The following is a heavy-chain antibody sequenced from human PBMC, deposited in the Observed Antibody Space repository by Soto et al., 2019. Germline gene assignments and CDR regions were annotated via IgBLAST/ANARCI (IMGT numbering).Heavy chain of an antibody. V-gene: IGHV3-23*01. CDR3: AKVGAFQMTNGRNLAFDI. CDR2: ISGSGGST. D-gene: IGHD2-8*01. J-gene: IGHJ3*02. Sequence: EVQLLESGGGLVQPGGSLRLSCAASGFTFSSYAMSWVRQAPGKGLEWVSAISGSGGSTYYADSVKGRFTISRDNSKNTLYLQMDSLRAEDTAVYYCAKVGAFQMTNGRNLAFDIWGQGTMVTVSS. CDR1: GFTFSSYA.